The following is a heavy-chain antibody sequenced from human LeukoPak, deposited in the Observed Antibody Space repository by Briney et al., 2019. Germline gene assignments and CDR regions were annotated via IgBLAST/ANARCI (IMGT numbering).Heavy chain of an antibody. D-gene: IGHD2-15*01. J-gene: IGHJ3*02. CDR1: GFTFSSYA. CDR2: ISYDGSNK. CDR3: ARSGRGLLDAFDI. V-gene: IGHV3-30-3*01. Sequence: GRSLRLPCAASGFTFSSYAMHWVRQAPGKGLEWVAVISYDGSNKYYADSVKGRFTISRDNSKSTLYLQMNSLRAEDTAVYYCARSGRGLLDAFDIWGQGTMVTVSS.